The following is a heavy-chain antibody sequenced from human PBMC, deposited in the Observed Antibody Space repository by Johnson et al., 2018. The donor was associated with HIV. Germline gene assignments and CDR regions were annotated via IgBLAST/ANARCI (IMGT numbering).Heavy chain of an antibody. V-gene: IGHV3-7*01. CDR1: GFTFSSYW. J-gene: IGHJ3*02. Sequence: VQLVESGGGLVQPGGSLRLSCAASGFTFSSYWMSWVRQAPGKGLEWVANIKQDGSEKYYVDSVKGRFTISRDNAKNSLYLQMNSLRAEDTAVYYCARDPGGWELLRPAFDIWGQGTMVTVSP. D-gene: IGHD1-26*01. CDR3: ARDPGGWELLRPAFDI. CDR2: IKQDGSEK.